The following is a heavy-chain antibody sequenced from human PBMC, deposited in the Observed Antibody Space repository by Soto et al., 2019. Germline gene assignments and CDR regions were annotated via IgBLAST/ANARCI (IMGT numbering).Heavy chain of an antibody. V-gene: IGHV1-3*01. CDR1: GYTFSGSV. D-gene: IGHD4-17*01. CDR2: INADNGNT. Sequence: QVQLVQSGAEVKKPGASVKVSCKASGYTFSGSVMHWVRQAPGQELEWMGWINADNGNTKYSQKFQGRVTMTWDTSASTAYMELSSLRSADTAIYYCASEIDATTATSLDYWGQGTLVTVSS. CDR3: ASEIDATTATSLDY. J-gene: IGHJ4*02.